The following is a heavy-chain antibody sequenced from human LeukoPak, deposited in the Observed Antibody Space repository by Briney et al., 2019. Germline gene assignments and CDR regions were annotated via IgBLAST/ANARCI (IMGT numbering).Heavy chain of an antibody. V-gene: IGHV3-30-3*01. J-gene: IGHJ4*02. D-gene: IGHD3-22*01. Sequence: GGSLRLSCAASGFTFSSYWMSWVRQAPGKGLEWVAVISYDGSNKYYADSVKGRFTISRDNSKNTLYLQMNSLRAEDTAVYYCATTYDSSGYSFDYWGQGTLVTVSS. CDR2: ISYDGSNK. CDR3: ATTYDSSGYSFDY. CDR1: GFTFSSYW.